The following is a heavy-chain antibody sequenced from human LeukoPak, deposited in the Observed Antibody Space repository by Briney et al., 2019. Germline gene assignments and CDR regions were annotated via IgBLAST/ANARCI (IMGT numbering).Heavy chain of an antibody. CDR2: IDWDNDK. Sequence: SGPALLKPTPTLTLTCTFSGFSLSTNGMRASWIRQPPGKALEWLSLIDWDNDKFYSTSLRTRLTIFKNTSKNQVVLTMTNMDPVDTATYYCARSSDGSFYDYWGQGTLVTVSS. CDR1: GFSLSTNGMR. V-gene: IGHV2-70*04. CDR3: ARSSDGSFYDY. D-gene: IGHD1-26*01. J-gene: IGHJ4*02.